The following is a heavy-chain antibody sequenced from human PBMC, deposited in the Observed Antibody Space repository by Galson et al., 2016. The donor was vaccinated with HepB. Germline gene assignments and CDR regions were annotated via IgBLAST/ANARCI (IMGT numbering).Heavy chain of an antibody. D-gene: IGHD2/OR15-2a*01. CDR2: SNSDGSTT. J-gene: IGHJ4*01. Sequence: SLRLSCAASGFTFSEYWMHWVRQAPGKGLVWVSRSNSDGSTTSYADSVKGRFTISRDNAKNSLYLQMDSLRDDDTAVYYCARKSPFGPFDYWGHGTLVSVSS. V-gene: IGHV3-74*01. CDR3: ARKSPFGPFDY. CDR1: GFTFSEYW.